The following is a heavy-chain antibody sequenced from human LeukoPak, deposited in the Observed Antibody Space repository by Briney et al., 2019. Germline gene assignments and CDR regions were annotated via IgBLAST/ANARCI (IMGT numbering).Heavy chain of an antibody. V-gene: IGHV3-23*01. Sequence: PGGSLRLSCAASGLTFSSYAMSWVRQAPGKGLEWVSAISGSGGSTYYADSVKGRFTISRDDSKNTLYLQMNSLRAEDTAVYYCAKGVRYCSSTSCSMVHWGQGTLVTVSS. J-gene: IGHJ4*02. CDR3: AKGVRYCSSTSCSMVH. CDR1: GLTFSSYA. CDR2: ISGSGGST. D-gene: IGHD2-2*01.